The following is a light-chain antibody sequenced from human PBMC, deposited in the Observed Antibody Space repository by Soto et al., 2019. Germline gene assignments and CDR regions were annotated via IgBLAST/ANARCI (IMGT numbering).Light chain of an antibody. CDR1: SSDVGGYNY. CDR2: DVS. J-gene: IGLJ2*01. Sequence: QSALTQPASVSGSPGQSITISCTGTSSDVGGYNYVSWYQQHPGKAPKLIIYDVSNRPSGVSNRFSGSKSGNTASLTISGLQAEDEADYYCSSYTSSSTRDVVFGGGTKLTVL. CDR3: SSYTSSSTRDVV. V-gene: IGLV2-14*01.